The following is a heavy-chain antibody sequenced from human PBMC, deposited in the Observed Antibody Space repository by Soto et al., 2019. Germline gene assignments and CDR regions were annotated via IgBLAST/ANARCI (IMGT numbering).Heavy chain of an antibody. V-gene: IGHV3-23*01. CDR2: ISVSGGRT. D-gene: IGHD3-16*01. CDR3: AKGGYYSLFDI. Sequence: GGSLRLSCVASGFPFSSYAMIWVRQTPGKGLEWVSGISVSGGRTYYADSVKGRFTISRDNSNNTLSLQMHILRVEDTAVYFCAKGGYYSLFDIWGQGTMVTVSS. CDR1: GFPFSSYA. J-gene: IGHJ3*02.